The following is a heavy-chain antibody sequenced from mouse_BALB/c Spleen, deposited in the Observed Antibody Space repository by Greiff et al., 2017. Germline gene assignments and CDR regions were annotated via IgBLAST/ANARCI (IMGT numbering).Heavy chain of an antibody. D-gene: IGHD2-14*01. J-gene: IGHJ4*01. Sequence: EVQLQESGGGLVQPGGSLRLSCATSGFTFTDYYMSWVRQPPGKALEWLGFIRNKANGYTTEYSASVKGRFTISRDNSQSILYLQMNTLRAEDSATYYCARDHDRYEDYAMDYWGQGTSVTVSS. CDR2: IRNKANGYTT. V-gene: IGHV7-3*02. CDR1: GFTFTDYY. CDR3: ARDHDRYEDYAMDY.